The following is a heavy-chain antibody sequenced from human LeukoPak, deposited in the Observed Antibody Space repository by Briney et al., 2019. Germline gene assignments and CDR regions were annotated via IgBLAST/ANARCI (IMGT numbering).Heavy chain of an antibody. CDR2: IIPMFGTV. Sequence: GASVKVSCKASGGSFRSYTISWVRQGPGRGLEWMGGIIPMFGTVKYAQKFQGRVTITADESTNTAYLEMSSLRSEDTAVYYCARDLGYCTNGVCHTRFDYWGQGTLVAVSS. V-gene: IGHV1-69*13. CDR3: ARDLGYCTNGVCHTRFDY. J-gene: IGHJ4*02. D-gene: IGHD2-8*01. CDR1: GGSFRSYT.